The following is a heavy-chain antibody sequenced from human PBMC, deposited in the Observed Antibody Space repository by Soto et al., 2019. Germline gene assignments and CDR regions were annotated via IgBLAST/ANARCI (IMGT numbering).Heavy chain of an antibody. CDR2: IYYSGST. J-gene: IGHJ6*03. V-gene: IGHV4-59*01. CDR1: GGSISSYY. Sequence: SETLSLTCTVSGGSISSYYWSWIRQPPGKGLEWIGYIYYSGSTNYNPSLKSRVTISVDTSKNQFSLKLSSVTAADTAVYYCARSAVTAVYYYYSMDVWGKGPTVNVSS. CDR3: ARSAVTAVYYYYSMDV. D-gene: IGHD4-17*01.